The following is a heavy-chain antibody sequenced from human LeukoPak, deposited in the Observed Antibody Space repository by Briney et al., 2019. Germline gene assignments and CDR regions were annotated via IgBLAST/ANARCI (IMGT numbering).Heavy chain of an antibody. V-gene: IGHV4-59*08. J-gene: IGHJ4*02. D-gene: IGHD2-2*01. CDR2: IYHSGST. CDR3: ARRGDVVYDYFDY. Sequence: PSETLSLTCTVSGGSISSYYWSWIRQPPGKGLEWIGSIYHSGSTYYNPSLKSRVTISVDTSKNQFSLKLSSVTAADTAVYYCARRGDVVYDYFDYWGQGTLVTVSS. CDR1: GGSISSYY.